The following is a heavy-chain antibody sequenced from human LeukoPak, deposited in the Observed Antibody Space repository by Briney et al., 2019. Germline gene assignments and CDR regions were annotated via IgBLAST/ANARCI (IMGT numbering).Heavy chain of an antibody. CDR2: INHSGST. Sequence: SETLSLTCTVSGGSISSSSYYWGWIRQPPGTGLEWIGEINHSGSTNYNPSLKSRVTISVDTSKNQFSLKLSSVTAADTAVYYCARYEPRYYDFWSGRPTPFDYWGQGTLVTVSS. CDR3: ARYEPRYYDFWSGRPTPFDY. V-gene: IGHV4-39*07. CDR1: GGSISSSSYY. J-gene: IGHJ4*02. D-gene: IGHD3-3*01.